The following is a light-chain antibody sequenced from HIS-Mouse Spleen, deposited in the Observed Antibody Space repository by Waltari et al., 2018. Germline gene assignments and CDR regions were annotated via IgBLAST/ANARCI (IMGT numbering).Light chain of an antibody. CDR3: SSYTSSSTLV. V-gene: IGLV2-14*03. J-gene: IGLJ2*01. Sequence: QSALTQPASVSGSPGQSITISCTGTSSDVGGYNYVSWYQQHPGKAPKLMIYGVSIRPSGVSNRFSGSKSGNTASLTISGLQAEDEADYYCSSYTSSSTLVFGGGTKLTVL. CDR2: GVS. CDR1: SSDVGGYNY.